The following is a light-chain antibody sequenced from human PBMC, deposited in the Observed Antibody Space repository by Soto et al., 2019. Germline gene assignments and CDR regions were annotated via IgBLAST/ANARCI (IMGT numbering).Light chain of an antibody. Sequence: DIQMTQSPSTLSASVGDRVTITCRASQSISTWLAWYQHKPGKAPKLLIYQASSLERGVPSRFSGSGSGTEFTLTISSLQPDDFATYYCQQYSIKSRSFGLGTKVETK. CDR1: QSISTW. CDR2: QAS. J-gene: IGKJ1*01. CDR3: QQYSIKSRS. V-gene: IGKV1-5*03.